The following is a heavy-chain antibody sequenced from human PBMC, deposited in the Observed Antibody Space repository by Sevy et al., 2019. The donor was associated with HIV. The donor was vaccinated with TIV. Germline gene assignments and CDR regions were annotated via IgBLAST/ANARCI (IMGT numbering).Heavy chain of an antibody. V-gene: IGHV3-21*01. D-gene: IGHD7-27*01. CDR2: ISRISSFI. J-gene: IGHJ4*02. Sequence: GGSLRLSCAASGFTFSSYSMNWVRQAPGKGLEWVASISRISSFIFYADSLKGRFSISRDNAKNSLYLQMNSLRAEDTAVYYCASDGQQTNWAILDYWGQGTLVTVSS. CDR3: ASDGQQTNWAILDY. CDR1: GFTFSSYS.